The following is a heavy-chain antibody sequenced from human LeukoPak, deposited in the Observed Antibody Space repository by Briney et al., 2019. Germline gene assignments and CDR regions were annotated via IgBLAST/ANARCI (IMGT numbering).Heavy chain of an antibody. Sequence: ASVKVFCRASGYTFTGYYMHWVRQAPGQGLEWMGWINPNSGGTNYAQKFQGRVTMTRDTYISTAYMELSRLRSDDTAVYYCARDHPDYYDSRGLDYWGQGTLVTVSS. J-gene: IGHJ4*02. CDR1: GYTFTGYY. CDR2: INPNSGGT. V-gene: IGHV1-2*02. CDR3: ARDHPDYYDSRGLDY. D-gene: IGHD3-22*01.